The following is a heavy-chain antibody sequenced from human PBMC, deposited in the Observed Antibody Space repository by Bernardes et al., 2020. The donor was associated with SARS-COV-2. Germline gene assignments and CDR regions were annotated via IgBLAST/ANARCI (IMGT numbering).Heavy chain of an antibody. D-gene: IGHD1-26*01. CDR1: GFTFSSYS. CDR3: TRGRQWELLPHDY. Sequence: GGSLRLSCAASGFTFSSYSMNWVRQAPGKGLEWVSSIDSSSSSYYIYYADSVKGRFTISRDNAKNTLFLQMKNLRAEDTALYYCTRGRQWELLPHDYWGQGTLVTVSS. V-gene: IGHV3-21*06. J-gene: IGHJ4*02. CDR2: IDSSSSSYYI.